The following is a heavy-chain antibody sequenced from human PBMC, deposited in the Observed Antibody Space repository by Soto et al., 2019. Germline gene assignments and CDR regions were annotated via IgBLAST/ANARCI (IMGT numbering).Heavy chain of an antibody. V-gene: IGHV3-7*01. CDR3: ARVESSDYYYYGMDV. CDR2: IKQDGSEK. CDR1: GVIWSSYR. Sequence: GGSLRLSCAASGVIWSSYRMNWARQAPGKGLEWVANIKQDGSEKYYVASMRGRFTISRDNAKNSLYLQMNSLRAEDTAVYYCARVESSDYYYYGMDVWGQGT. J-gene: IGHJ6*02.